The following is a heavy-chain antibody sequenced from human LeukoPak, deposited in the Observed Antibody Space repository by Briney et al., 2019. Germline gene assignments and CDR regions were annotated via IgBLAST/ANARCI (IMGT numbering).Heavy chain of an antibody. CDR2: IYYSGST. D-gene: IGHD1-14*01. Sequence: ASETLSLTCTVSGGSISSYYWSWIRQPPGKGLEWIGYIYYSGSTNYNPSLKSRVTISVDTSKNQFSLKLSSVTAADTAVYYCAREVRLAGLDAFDIWGQGTMVTVSS. V-gene: IGHV4-59*01. CDR3: AREVRLAGLDAFDI. CDR1: GGSISSYY. J-gene: IGHJ3*02.